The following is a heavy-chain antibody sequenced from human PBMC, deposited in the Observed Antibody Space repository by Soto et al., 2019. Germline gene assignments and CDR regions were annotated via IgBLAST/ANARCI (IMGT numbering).Heavy chain of an antibody. D-gene: IGHD3-16*01. J-gene: IGHJ6*02. Sequence: QVQLVQSGSEVKKPGSSVKVSCKDSGGTFRSFAISWVRQAPGQGLEWMGGIIPIFGTSAYTQRFQGRTAITADESTGTAYMELSGLRAEDTAVYYCGIRIAVPMDYYYGMDVWGQGTTVTVSS. V-gene: IGHV1-69*01. CDR3: GIRIAVPMDYYYGMDV. CDR1: GGTFRSFA. CDR2: IIPIFGTS.